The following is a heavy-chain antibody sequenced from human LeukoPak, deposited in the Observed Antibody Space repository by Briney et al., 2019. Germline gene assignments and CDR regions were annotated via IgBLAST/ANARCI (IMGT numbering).Heavy chain of an antibody. Sequence: SETLSLTCTVSGGSISGYYWSWIRQPPGKGLEWIGYICYSGSINYNPSLKSRVTISVDTSKNQFSLKLSSVTAADTAVYYCASSQREWLHWFDPWGQGTLVTVSS. CDR2: ICYSGSI. CDR3: ASSQREWLHWFDP. CDR1: GGSISGYY. V-gene: IGHV4-59*01. J-gene: IGHJ5*02. D-gene: IGHD6-19*01.